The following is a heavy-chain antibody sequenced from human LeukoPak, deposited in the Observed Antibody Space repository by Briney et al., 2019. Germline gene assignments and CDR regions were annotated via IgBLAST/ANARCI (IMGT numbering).Heavy chain of an antibody. CDR2: IKSKTDGGTT. Sequence: GGSLRLSCAASGFTFNSYAMSWVRQAPGKGLEWVGRIKSKTDGGTTDYAAPVKGRFTISRDDSKNTLYLQMDSLKTEDTAVYYCTTGAQWEPDYWGQGTLVTVSS. J-gene: IGHJ4*02. CDR3: TTGAQWEPDY. V-gene: IGHV3-15*01. CDR1: GFTFNSYA. D-gene: IGHD1-26*01.